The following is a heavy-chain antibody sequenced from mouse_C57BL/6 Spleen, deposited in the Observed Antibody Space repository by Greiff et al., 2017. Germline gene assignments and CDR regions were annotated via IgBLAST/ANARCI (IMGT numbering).Heavy chain of an antibody. J-gene: IGHJ2*01. CDR2: IDPENGDT. V-gene: IGHV14-4*01. D-gene: IGHD1-1*01. Sequence: VHVMQSGAELVRPGASVMLSCPASGFNIKDDYMHWVKQRPEQGLEWIGWIDPENGDTSYASKFQGQATITADTSSNTAYLQLSSLTSEDTAVYYCTTTGSSSYYFDYWGQGTTLTVSS. CDR3: TTTGSSSYYFDY. CDR1: GFNIKDDY.